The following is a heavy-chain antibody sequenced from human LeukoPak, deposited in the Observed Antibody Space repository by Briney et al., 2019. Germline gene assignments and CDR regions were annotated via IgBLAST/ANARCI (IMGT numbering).Heavy chain of an antibody. J-gene: IGHJ6*02. V-gene: IGHV3-30*04. CDR1: GFTFSNYA. CDR2: ISYDGSNK. Sequence: GGSLRLSCAASGFTFSNYAMHWVRQAPGKGLEWVAVISYDGSNKYYADSVKGRFTISRDNSKNTLYLQMNSLRAEDTAVYYCARDAKYYDILTGYYGPDYYYGMDVWGQGTTVTVSS. D-gene: IGHD3-9*01. CDR3: ARDAKYYDILTGYYGPDYYYGMDV.